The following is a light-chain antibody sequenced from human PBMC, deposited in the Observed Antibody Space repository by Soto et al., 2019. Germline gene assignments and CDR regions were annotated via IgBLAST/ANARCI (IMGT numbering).Light chain of an antibody. CDR2: SHN. V-gene: IGLV1-44*01. J-gene: IGLJ2*01. CDR1: SSNIGSNT. CDR3: AAWDDSLNGVV. Sequence: QSVLTQPPSASGTPGQRVTISCSGSSSNIGSNTVNWYQQLPGTAPKLLIYSHNQRPSGVPDRFSGSKSGTSASLAIGGLQSEDEADYHCAAWDDSLNGVVFGGGTQLTVL.